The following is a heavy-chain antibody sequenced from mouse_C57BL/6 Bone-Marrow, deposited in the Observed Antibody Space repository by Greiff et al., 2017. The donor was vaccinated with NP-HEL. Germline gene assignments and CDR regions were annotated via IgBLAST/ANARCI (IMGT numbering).Heavy chain of an antibody. D-gene: IGHD1-1*01. CDR3: ARQGDYGSSSWYFDV. V-gene: IGHV5-12*01. Sequence: EVKLVESGGGLVQPGGSLKLSCAASGFTFSDYYMYWVRQTPEKRLEWVAYISNGGGSTYYLDTVKGRFTISRDNAKNTLYLQMSRLKSEDTAMYYCARQGDYGSSSWYFDVWGTGTTVTVSS. J-gene: IGHJ1*03. CDR1: GFTFSDYY. CDR2: ISNGGGST.